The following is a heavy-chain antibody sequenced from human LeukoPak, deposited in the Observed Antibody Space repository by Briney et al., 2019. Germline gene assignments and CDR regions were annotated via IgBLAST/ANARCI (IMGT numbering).Heavy chain of an antibody. D-gene: IGHD3-22*01. CDR2: INHSGST. CDR1: GGSFSGYY. V-gene: IGHV4-34*01. J-gene: IGHJ4*02. CDR3: ARGRGRYYDSSGTDY. Sequence: SETLSLTCAVYGGSFSGYYWSWIRQPPGKGLEWIGEINHSGSTNYNPSLKSRVTISVDTSKNQFSLKLSSVTAADTAVHYCARGRGRYYDSSGTDYWGQGTLVTVSS.